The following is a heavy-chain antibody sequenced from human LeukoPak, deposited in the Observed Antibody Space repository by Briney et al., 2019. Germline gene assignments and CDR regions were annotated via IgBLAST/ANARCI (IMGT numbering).Heavy chain of an antibody. D-gene: IGHD6-13*01. J-gene: IGHJ3*02. Sequence: PGGSLRLSCAASGFTFSSYWMSWVRQAPGKGLEWVANIKQDGSEKYYVDSVKGRFTTSRDNAKNSLYLQMNSLRAEDTAVYYCARLSYLGIAAAGSTFDIWGQGTMVTVSS. CDR3: ARLSYLGIAAAGSTFDI. CDR1: GFTFSSYW. CDR2: IKQDGSEK. V-gene: IGHV3-7*01.